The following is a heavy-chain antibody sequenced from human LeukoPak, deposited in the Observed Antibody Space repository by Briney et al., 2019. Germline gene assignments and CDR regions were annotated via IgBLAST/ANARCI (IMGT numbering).Heavy chain of an antibody. Sequence: GGSLRLSCAASGFTFSGYWIHWVRQAPGRGLVWVSRINSDGSSTSYADSVKGRFTISRDNAKKTLYLQMNSLGADDTAVYYCARPSGSYYYDAFDIWGQGTLVTVSS. CDR1: GFTFSGYW. V-gene: IGHV3-74*01. J-gene: IGHJ3*02. CDR2: INSDGSST. D-gene: IGHD1-26*01. CDR3: ARPSGSYYYDAFDI.